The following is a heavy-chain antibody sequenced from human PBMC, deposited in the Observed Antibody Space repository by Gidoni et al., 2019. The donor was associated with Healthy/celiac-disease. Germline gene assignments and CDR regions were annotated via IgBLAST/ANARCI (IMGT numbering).Heavy chain of an antibody. CDR1: GGSISSGDSY. J-gene: IGHJ4*02. D-gene: IGHD6-19*01. Sequence: QVQLQESGPGLVKPSQTLSLTCTVSGGSISSGDSYWSGIRQPPGKGLEWIGYIYYSGSTYYNPSLKSRVTISVDTSKNQFSLKLSSVTAADTAVYYCARVGGSSGWYLPDYWGQGTLVTVSS. CDR3: ARVGGSSGWYLPDY. CDR2: IYYSGST. V-gene: IGHV4-30-4*01.